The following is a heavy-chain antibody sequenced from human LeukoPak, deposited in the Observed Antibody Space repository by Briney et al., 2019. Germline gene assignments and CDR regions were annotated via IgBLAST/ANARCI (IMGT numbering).Heavy chain of an antibody. J-gene: IGHJ3*01. Sequence: PGGSLRLSCAASGFTFSNYAMSWVRQAPGRRLEYVSAISPSGDRTWYADSVKGRFTISKDNSKNTMYLQMGSLRPEDMGVYYCARAFRPASDPHDFYDFWGRGTTVTVSS. CDR1: GFTFSNYA. CDR3: ARAFRPASDPHDFYDF. V-gene: IGHV3-64*02. D-gene: IGHD3/OR15-3a*01. CDR2: ISPSGDRT.